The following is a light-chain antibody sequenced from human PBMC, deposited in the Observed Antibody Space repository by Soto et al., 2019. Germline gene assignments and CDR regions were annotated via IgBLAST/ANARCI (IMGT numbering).Light chain of an antibody. CDR2: GAS. J-gene: IGKJ1*01. Sequence: VMTNAPATLSGSPRERATLSCRASQTINNNVAWYQLKDGQVPRLVIYGASNRATGIPDRFSGSGSGTDFTLTSSRLEPEDCAVYYCQQYGSSGTFGQGTKVDI. V-gene: IGKV3-20*01. CDR1: QTINNN. CDR3: QQYGSSGT.